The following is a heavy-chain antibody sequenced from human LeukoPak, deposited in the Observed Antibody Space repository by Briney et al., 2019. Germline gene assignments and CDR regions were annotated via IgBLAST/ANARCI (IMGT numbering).Heavy chain of an antibody. V-gene: IGHV3-23*01. D-gene: IGHD2-15*01. Sequence: GGSLRLSCAASGFTFNSYSMNWVRQAPGKGLEWVSGITSSGDSTYYAYSVKGRFTISRDNSKNTLDLQMNNLRAEDAALYYCAKGALYCSSGSCYFDYWGQGTLVTVSS. CDR3: AKGALYCSSGSCYFDY. CDR2: ITSSGDST. CDR1: GFTFNSYS. J-gene: IGHJ4*02.